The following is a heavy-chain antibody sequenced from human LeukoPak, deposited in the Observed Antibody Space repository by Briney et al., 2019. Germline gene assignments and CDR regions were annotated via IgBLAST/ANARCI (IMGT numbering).Heavy chain of an antibody. D-gene: IGHD6-19*01. V-gene: IGHV1-8*01. CDR2: MNPNSGNT. Sequence: ASVKVSCKASGYTFTNFDINWVRQATGQGLEWMGWMNPNSGNTGHAQKFQGRVTMTMNTSITTAYMELSSLISEDTAVYYCARGPQWRGDYYYIDVWGRGTTVTVSS. CDR3: ARGPQWRGDYYYIDV. J-gene: IGHJ6*03. CDR1: GYTFTNFD.